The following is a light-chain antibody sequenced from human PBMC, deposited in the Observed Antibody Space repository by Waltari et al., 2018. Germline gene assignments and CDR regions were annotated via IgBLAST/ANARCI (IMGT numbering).Light chain of an antibody. J-gene: IGKJ1*01. CDR2: ASS. CDR3: LQYKFYPRT. CDR1: QGIHND. Sequence: DIQMTQSPSSLSASVGDRVTITCRASQGIHNDLCWFQQKSGRAPKSLMYASSILQSGVPARFSGSGSGTEFTLTISSLQPEDFAIYYCLQYKFYPRTFGQGTRVEIK. V-gene: IGKV1-16*01.